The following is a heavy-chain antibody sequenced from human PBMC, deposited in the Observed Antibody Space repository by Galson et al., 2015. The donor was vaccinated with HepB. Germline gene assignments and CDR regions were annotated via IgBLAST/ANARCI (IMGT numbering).Heavy chain of an antibody. CDR2: IWFDGTKN. CDR1: GSTFSRHG. CDR3: ARYLGDYYGFDI. J-gene: IGHJ3*02. V-gene: IGHV3-33*01. D-gene: IGHD2/OR15-2a*01. Sequence: SLRLSCAASGAASGSTFSRHGMHWVRQAPGKGLEWVALIWFDGTKNYHAEYLKGRFTISRDNSKNILYLQMNSLGAEDTAMYYCARYLGDYYGFDIWGQRTMVIVSA.